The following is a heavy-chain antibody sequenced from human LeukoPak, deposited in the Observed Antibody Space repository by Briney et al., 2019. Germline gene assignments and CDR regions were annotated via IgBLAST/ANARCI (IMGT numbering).Heavy chain of an antibody. CDR1: GGTFSSYA. CDR2: IIPIFGTA. V-gene: IGHV1-69*05. Sequence: GASVKVSCKASGGTFSSYAISWVRQAPGQGLEWMGGIIPIFGTANYAQKFQGRVTITTDESTSTAYMELSSLRSEDTAVYYCARVVTVTGYYYMDVWGKGTTVTVSS. D-gene: IGHD4-11*01. J-gene: IGHJ6*03. CDR3: ARVVTVTGYYYMDV.